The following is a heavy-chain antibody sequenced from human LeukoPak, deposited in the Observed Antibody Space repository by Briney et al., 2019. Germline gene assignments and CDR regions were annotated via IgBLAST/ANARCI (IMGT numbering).Heavy chain of an antibody. CDR3: ARGKGSSWYWRLNWFDP. J-gene: IGHJ5*02. D-gene: IGHD6-13*01. CDR2: INHSGST. V-gene: IGHV4-34*01. CDR1: GGSFSGYY. Sequence: SETLSLTCAVYGGSFSGYYWSWIRQPPGKGLEWIGEINHSGSTNYNPSLKSRVTISVDTSKNQFSLKLSSVTAADTAVYYCARGKGSSWYWRLNWFDPWGQGTLVTVSS.